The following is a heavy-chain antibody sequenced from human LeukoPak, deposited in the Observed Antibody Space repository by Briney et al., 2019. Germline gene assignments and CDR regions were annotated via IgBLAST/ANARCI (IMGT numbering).Heavy chain of an antibody. CDR1: GGSFSGYY. CDR2: INYSGST. D-gene: IGHD5-24*01. V-gene: IGHV4-34*01. J-gene: IGHJ5*02. CDR3: ARLPGYSDWFDP. Sequence: SETLSLTCAVYGGSFSGYYWSWIRQPPGKGLEWIGEINYSGSTKYNPSLKSRVTISVDTSKNQFSLKLSSVTAADTAVYYCARLPGYSDWFDPWGQGTLVTVSS.